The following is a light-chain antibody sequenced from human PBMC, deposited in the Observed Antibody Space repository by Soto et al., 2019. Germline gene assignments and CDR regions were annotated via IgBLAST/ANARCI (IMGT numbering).Light chain of an antibody. CDR1: NIGTKG. CDR2: DDS. Sequence: SYELTQPPSVSVAPGQTARITCGGNNIGTKGVHWYQQRPGQAPVLVAYDDSDRPSGIPERFSGSNSGNTASLTISRVEAGDEADYYCQVWDSGSDHYVFGTGTKVTVL. CDR3: QVWDSGSDHYV. V-gene: IGLV3-21*02. J-gene: IGLJ1*01.